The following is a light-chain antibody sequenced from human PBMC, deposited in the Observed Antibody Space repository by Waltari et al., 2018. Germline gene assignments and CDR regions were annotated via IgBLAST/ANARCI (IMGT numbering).Light chain of an antibody. CDR3: QERSDWPPT. CDR2: DVS. Sequence: EIVLTQSPATLSLSPGERATLSCRASQSVSSYLAWYQQKPGQAPRLLIYDVSNRATGIPARFSGSGSGTDFTLTISSLEPEDFAVYYCQERSDWPPTFGQGTKLETK. CDR1: QSVSSY. V-gene: IGKV3-11*01. J-gene: IGKJ2*01.